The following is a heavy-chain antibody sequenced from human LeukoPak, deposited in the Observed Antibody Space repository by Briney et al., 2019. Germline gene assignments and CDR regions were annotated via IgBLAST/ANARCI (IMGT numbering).Heavy chain of an antibody. V-gene: IGHV3-30-3*01. CDR1: QFTFNNFP. D-gene: IGHD3-22*01. J-gene: IGHJ6*02. CDR3: AREPYDISGYGMDD. CDR2: IAYDGTNI. Sequence: GRSLRLSCAASQFTFNNFPMHWVRQAPGAGLEGVAAIAYDGTNIFYADSVRGRFTISRDNSKSALFLEMNSLRGEDTAVYYCAREPYDISGYGMDDWGQGTMVTVSS.